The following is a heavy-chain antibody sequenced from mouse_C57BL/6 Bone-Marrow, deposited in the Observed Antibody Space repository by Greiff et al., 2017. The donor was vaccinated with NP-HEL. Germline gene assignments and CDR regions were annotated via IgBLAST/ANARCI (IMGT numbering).Heavy chain of an antibody. CDR3: TPDGYYPYWYFDV. CDR2: IDPENGDT. D-gene: IGHD2-3*01. CDR1: GFNIKDDY. Sequence: EVQLQESGAELVRPGASVKLSCTASGFNIKDDYMHWVKQRPEQGLEWIGWIDPENGDTEYASKFPGQATITAYTSSNTAYLQLSILTSEDTAVYYCTPDGYYPYWYFDVWGTGTTVTVSS. J-gene: IGHJ1*03. V-gene: IGHV14-4*01.